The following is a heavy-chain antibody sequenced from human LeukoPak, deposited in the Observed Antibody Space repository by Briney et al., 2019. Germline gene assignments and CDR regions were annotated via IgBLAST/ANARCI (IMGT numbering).Heavy chain of an antibody. Sequence: ASVKVSCKASGYTFTSYYMHWVRQAPGQGLEWMGIINPSGGSTSYAQKFQGRVNMTRDTSTSTVYMELSSLRSEDTAVYYCARDTADYYDSSGYSDYWGQGTLVTVSS. V-gene: IGHV1-46*01. CDR1: GYTFTSYY. CDR2: INPSGGST. CDR3: ARDTADYYDSSGYSDY. J-gene: IGHJ4*02. D-gene: IGHD3-22*01.